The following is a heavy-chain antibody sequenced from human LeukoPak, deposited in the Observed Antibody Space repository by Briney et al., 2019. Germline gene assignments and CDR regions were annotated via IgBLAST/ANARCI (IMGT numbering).Heavy chain of an antibody. D-gene: IGHD3-3*01. Sequence: SDTLSLTCTVSGGSISSYYWSWIRQPPGTGLEWIGYINYSETTNYNPSLKRRVTISVDTSKNQFSLRLSSVTAADTAVYYCARGIFGMVINGFDIWGQGTMVTVSS. CDR1: GGSISSYY. CDR2: INYSETT. J-gene: IGHJ3*02. V-gene: IGHV4-59*07. CDR3: ARGIFGMVINGFDI.